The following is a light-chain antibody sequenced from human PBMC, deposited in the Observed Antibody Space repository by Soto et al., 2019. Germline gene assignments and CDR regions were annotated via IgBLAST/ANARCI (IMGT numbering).Light chain of an antibody. CDR1: QAASSSH. CDR3: QQYGRSPYT. V-gene: IGKV3-20*01. J-gene: IGKJ2*01. Sequence: EIVLTQSPGALSLSPGERATLSCRASQAASSSHLAWYQQKPGQAPRLLIYDASSRATGISDRFSGSGSGTDFTLTISSLEPEDFAVYYCQQYGRSPYTFGQGTKVEIK. CDR2: DAS.